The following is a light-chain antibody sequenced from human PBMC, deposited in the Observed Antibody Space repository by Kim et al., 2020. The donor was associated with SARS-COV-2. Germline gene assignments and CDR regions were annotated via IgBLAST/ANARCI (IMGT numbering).Light chain of an antibody. CDR3: QQYYSSPWT. J-gene: IGKJ1*01. Sequence: DIVMTQSPDSLAVSLGERATINCKSSQSVLFSSNNKNYLTWYQHKPGQPPKVLFYWASTRESGVPDRFSGSGSGTEFTLTISSLQAEDVAVYYCQQYYSSPWTFGQGTKVDIK. CDR2: WAS. CDR1: QSVLFSSNNKNY. V-gene: IGKV4-1*01.